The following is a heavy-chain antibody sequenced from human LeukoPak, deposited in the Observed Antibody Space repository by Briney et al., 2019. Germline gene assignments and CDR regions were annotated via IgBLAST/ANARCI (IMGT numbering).Heavy chain of an antibody. CDR2: IYSGGST. V-gene: IGHV3-53*01. D-gene: IGHD2-15*01. CDR3: AKSGLNRFDY. CDR1: GFTVSSNY. J-gene: IGHJ4*02. Sequence: PGGSLRLSCAASGFTVSSNYMSWVRQAPGKGLEWVSVIYSGGSTYYAESVKGRFTISRDNSKNTLYLQMNSLRVEDTAVYYCAKSGLNRFDYWGQGTLVTVSS.